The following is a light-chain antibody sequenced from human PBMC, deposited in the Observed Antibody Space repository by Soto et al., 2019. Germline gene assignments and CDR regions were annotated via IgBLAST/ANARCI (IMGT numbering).Light chain of an antibody. CDR3: QSYDRSLSGSRV. V-gene: IGLV1-40*01. CDR1: SSNIGAGYD. Sequence: QSVLTQPPSVSGAPGQRVTISCTGSSSNIGAGYDVHWYQQLPGTAPKLLIYDNTNRPSGVPDRFSGSKSGTSASLAITGLQAEDEADYYCQSYDRSLSGSRVFGTGTKATV. J-gene: IGLJ1*01. CDR2: DNT.